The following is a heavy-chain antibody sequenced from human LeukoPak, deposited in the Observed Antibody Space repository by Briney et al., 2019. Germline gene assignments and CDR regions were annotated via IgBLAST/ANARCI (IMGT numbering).Heavy chain of an antibody. CDR3: ARRRQLVPGYYYMDV. CDR1: GFTFSYYW. D-gene: IGHD6-6*01. J-gene: IGHJ6*03. V-gene: IGHV3-7*01. CDR2: IKQDGSEK. Sequence: GGSLRLSCAASGFTFSYYWMSWVRQAPGKGLEWVANIKQDGSEKYYVDSVRGRFTISRDNAENSVYLQMNSLRAEDTALYYCARRRQLVPGYYYMDVWGKGTTVTVSS.